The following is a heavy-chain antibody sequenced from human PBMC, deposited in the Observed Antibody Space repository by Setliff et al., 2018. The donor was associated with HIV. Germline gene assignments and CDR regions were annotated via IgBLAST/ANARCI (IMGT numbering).Heavy chain of an antibody. CDR2: INPNNGGT. V-gene: IGHV1-2*06. CDR3: TRPRVFDSFDV. CDR1: GYIVTGNY. J-gene: IGHJ3*01. Sequence: ASVKVSCKGLGYIVTGNYMNWVRQAPGQGLEWMGRINPNNGGTNYAQKFQGRVTMTLDTSTSTAYLELKGLTSDDAAVYYCTRPRVFDSFDVWGPGTMVTVSS.